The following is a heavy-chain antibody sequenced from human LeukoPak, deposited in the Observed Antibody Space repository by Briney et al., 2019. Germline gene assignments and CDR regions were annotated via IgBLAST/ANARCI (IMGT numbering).Heavy chain of an antibody. D-gene: IGHD3-10*01. V-gene: IGHV3-7*01. CDR2: IKQDGSEK. CDR1: GFTFSSYW. Sequence: GGSLRLSCAASGFTFSSYWMSWVRQAPGKGLEWVANIKQDGSEKYYVDSVKGRFTISRDNAKNSLYLQMNSLRAEDTAVYYCARSVHMVRGVIIFHYYYYYMDVWGKGTTVTITS. J-gene: IGHJ6*03. CDR3: ARSVHMVRGVIIFHYYYYYMDV.